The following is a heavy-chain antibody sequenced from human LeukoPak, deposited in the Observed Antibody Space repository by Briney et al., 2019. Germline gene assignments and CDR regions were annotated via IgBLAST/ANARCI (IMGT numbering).Heavy chain of an antibody. D-gene: IGHD2-2*02. V-gene: IGHV3-21*01. CDR1: GFTFSDYS. Sequence: PGGSLRLSCAASGFTFSDYSINWVRQAPETGLEWVSSISSSGTYTYYADSVKGRFTISRDNAKNSLYLQMNSLRAEDTAVYYCARTSLYCSSTSCYSDYWGQGTLVTVSS. CDR2: ISSSGTYT. CDR3: ARTSLYCSSTSCYSDY. J-gene: IGHJ4*02.